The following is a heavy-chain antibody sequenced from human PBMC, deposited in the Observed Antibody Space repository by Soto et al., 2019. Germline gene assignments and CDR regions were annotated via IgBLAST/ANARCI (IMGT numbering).Heavy chain of an antibody. V-gene: IGHV3-23*01. Sequence: EVQLLESGGGLVQPGGSLRLSCAASGFTFSSYAMSWVRQAPGKGLEWVSGISGSGDTTYYADPVKGRFATSRDNSKNTLYLQMNSLRAEDTAVYYCAKLWFGELAPFDYWGQGTLVTVSS. CDR3: AKLWFGELAPFDY. J-gene: IGHJ4*02. D-gene: IGHD3-10*01. CDR1: GFTFSSYA. CDR2: ISGSGDTT.